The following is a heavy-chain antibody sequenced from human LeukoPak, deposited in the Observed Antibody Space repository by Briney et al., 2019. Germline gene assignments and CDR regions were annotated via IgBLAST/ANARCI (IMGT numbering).Heavy chain of an antibody. V-gene: IGHV3-30*01. CDR1: GFTFSSNA. Sequence: GGSLRLSCAASGFTFSSNAMHWVRQAPGKGLEWVAVISYDGSNKYYADSVKGRFTTSRDNSKNTLYLQMNSLRGEDTAVYYCARETGIAVAGILQHYFDYWGQGTLVTVSS. CDR3: ARETGIAVAGILQHYFDY. J-gene: IGHJ4*02. CDR2: ISYDGSNK. D-gene: IGHD6-19*01.